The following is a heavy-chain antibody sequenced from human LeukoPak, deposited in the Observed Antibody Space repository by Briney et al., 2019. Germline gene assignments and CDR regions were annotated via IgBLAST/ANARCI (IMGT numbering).Heavy chain of an antibody. D-gene: IGHD1-26*01. CDR1: GGSFSGYY. J-gene: IGHJ4*02. V-gene: IGHV4-34*01. Sequence: KPSETLSLTCAVYGGSFSGYYWSWIRQPPGKGLEWIGEINHSGSTNYNPSLKSRVTISVDTSKNQFSLKLSSVTAADTAVYYCARESGSHLDYWGQGTLVTVSS. CDR2: INHSGST. CDR3: ARESGSHLDY.